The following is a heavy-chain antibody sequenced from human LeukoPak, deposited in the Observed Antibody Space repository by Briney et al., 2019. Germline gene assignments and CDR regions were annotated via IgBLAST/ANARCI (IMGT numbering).Heavy chain of an antibody. Sequence: GGSLRLSCAASGFTFSSYSMNWVRQAPGKGLEWVSSISSSSSYIYYADSVKGRFTISRDNAKNSLYLQMNSLRAEDTAVYYCARIINAFRSGINYYMDVWGKGTTVTVSS. CDR1: GFTFSSYS. CDR2: ISSSSSYI. V-gene: IGHV3-21*01. J-gene: IGHJ6*03. D-gene: IGHD3-3*01. CDR3: ARIINAFRSGINYYMDV.